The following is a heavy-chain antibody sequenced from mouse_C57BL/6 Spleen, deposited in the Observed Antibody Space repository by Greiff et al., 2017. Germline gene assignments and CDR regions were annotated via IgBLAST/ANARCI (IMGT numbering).Heavy chain of an antibody. CDR1: GYTFTDYY. CDR2: INPNNGGT. D-gene: IGHD2-5*01. V-gene: IGHV1-26*01. Sequence: VQLQQSGPELVKPGASVKISCKASGYTFTDYYMNWVKQSHGKSLEWIGDINPNNGGTSYNQKFKGKATLTVDKSSSTAYMELRSLTSEDSAVYYCARGGYSTIEAMDYWGQGTSVTVSS. J-gene: IGHJ4*01. CDR3: ARGGYSTIEAMDY.